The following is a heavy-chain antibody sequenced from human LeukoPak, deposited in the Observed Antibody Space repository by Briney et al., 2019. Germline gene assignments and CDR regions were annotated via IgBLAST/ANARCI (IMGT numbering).Heavy chain of an antibody. V-gene: IGHV3-21*01. J-gene: IGHJ4*02. CDR1: GLTFSSYS. Sequence: GGSLRLSCAASGLTFSSYSMNWVHQAPGKGLEWVSSISSSSSYIYYADSVKGRFTISRDNAKNSLYLQMNSLRAEDTAVYYCARDGAAGPYFDYWGQGTLVTVSS. D-gene: IGHD6-13*01. CDR2: ISSSSSYI. CDR3: ARDGAAGPYFDY.